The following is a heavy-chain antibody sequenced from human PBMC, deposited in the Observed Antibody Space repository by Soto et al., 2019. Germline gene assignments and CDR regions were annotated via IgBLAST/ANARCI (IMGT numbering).Heavy chain of an antibody. D-gene: IGHD3-10*01. V-gene: IGHV1-18*01. Sequence: GSVKVSSKASGYPFTSYGISFVRQAPGQGLEWMGWISAYNGNTNYAQKLQGRVTMTTDTSTSTAYMDLRSLRSDDTAVYYCARGTTERGYNYGMDVWGQGTTVTVSS. CDR1: GYPFTSYG. CDR3: ARGTTERGYNYGMDV. CDR2: ISAYNGNT. J-gene: IGHJ6*02.